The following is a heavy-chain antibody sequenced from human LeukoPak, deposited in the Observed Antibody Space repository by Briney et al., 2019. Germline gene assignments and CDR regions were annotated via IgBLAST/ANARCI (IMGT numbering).Heavy chain of an antibody. Sequence: GGSLRLSCAASGFTFSSYEMNWVRQAPGKGLEWVSYISSSGTTIYYADSVKGRFTISRDNAKNSLYLQMNSLRAEDTAVYYCARRRDSGSLQHFDYWGQGTLVTVSS. J-gene: IGHJ4*02. V-gene: IGHV3-48*03. CDR1: GFTFSSYE. CDR3: ARRRDSGSLQHFDY. D-gene: IGHD1-26*01. CDR2: ISSSGTTI.